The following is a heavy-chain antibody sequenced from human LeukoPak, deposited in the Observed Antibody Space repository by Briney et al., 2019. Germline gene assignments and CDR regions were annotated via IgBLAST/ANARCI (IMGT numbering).Heavy chain of an antibody. J-gene: IGHJ4*02. V-gene: IGHV1-2*02. Sequence: ASVKVSCKASGYTFTGYYMHWVRQAPGQGLEWMGWINPNIGGTNYAQKFQGRVTMTRDTSISTAYMELSRLTSDDTAVYYCARDLYAPRYCSGGSCYERLGFWGQGTLVTVSS. CDR2: INPNIGGT. CDR1: GYTFTGYY. CDR3: ARDLYAPRYCSGGSCYERLGF. D-gene: IGHD2-15*01.